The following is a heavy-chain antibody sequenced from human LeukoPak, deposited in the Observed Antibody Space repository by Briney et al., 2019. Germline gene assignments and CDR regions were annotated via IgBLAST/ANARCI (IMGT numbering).Heavy chain of an antibody. D-gene: IGHD5-24*01. CDR2: ISYDGSNK. CDR3: APEGDGYILFDY. Sequence: GRSLRLSCAAPGFXFSSYGMHWVRQAPGKGLEWVAVISYDGSNKYYADSVKGRFTISRDNSKTTLYLQMNSLRVEDTAVYYCAPEGDGYILFDYWGQGTLVTVSS. CDR1: GFXFSSYG. V-gene: IGHV3-30*03. J-gene: IGHJ4*02.